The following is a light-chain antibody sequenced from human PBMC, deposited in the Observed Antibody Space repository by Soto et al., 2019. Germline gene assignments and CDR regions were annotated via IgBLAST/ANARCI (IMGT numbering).Light chain of an antibody. CDR3: QQYNVWPLT. CDR2: VAS. J-gene: IGKJ4*01. Sequence: EIVMTQSPATLSVSPGARATLSCRASQSVSSTLAWYQQKPGQTPKLLIYVASTRATGIPARFSGSGSGTEFTLTISSLQSEDFEVYYCQQYNVWPLTFGGGTKVEFK. V-gene: IGKV3-15*01. CDR1: QSVSST.